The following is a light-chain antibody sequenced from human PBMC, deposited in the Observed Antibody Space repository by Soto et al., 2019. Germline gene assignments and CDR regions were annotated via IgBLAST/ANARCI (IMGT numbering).Light chain of an antibody. CDR3: KVWDSSSDHQV. Sequence: SYELTQPPSVSVAPGQTARITCGGNTIGSKSVHWYQQKPGQAPVLVVYDDSDRPSANPERFSGFNSGNTATLTISRVEAGDEADYSCKVWDSSSDHQVFGGGTKLTVL. J-gene: IGLJ3*02. CDR1: TIGSKS. V-gene: IGLV3-21*02. CDR2: DDS.